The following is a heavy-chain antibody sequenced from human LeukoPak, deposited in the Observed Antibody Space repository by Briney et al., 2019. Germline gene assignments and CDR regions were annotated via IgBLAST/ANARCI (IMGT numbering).Heavy chain of an antibody. D-gene: IGHD6-13*01. J-gene: IGHJ5*02. V-gene: IGHV1-8*02. CDR3: ARGSTVAARRSDWFDP. CDR2: MNPNSGNT. Sequence: ASVKVSCKASGYTFTSYGISWVRQAPGQGLEWMGWMNPNSGNTGYAQKFQGRVTMTRNTSISTAYMELSSLRSEDTAVYYCARGSTVAARRSDWFDPWGQGTLVTVSS. CDR1: GYTFTSYG.